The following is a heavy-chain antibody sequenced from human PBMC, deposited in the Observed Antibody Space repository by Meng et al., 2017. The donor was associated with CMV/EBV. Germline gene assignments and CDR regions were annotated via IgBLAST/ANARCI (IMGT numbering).Heavy chain of an antibody. CDR1: GGSFSGYY. D-gene: IGHD5-18*01. J-gene: IGHJ4*02. V-gene: IGHV4-34*01. CDR2: INHSGST. Sequence: GSLRLSCAVYGGSFSGYYWSWIRQPPGKGLEWIGEINHSGSTNYNPSLKSRVTISVDTSKNQFSLKLSSVTAADTAVYYCARGSRYSCGNYFDYWGQGTLVTVSS. CDR3: ARGSRYSCGNYFDY.